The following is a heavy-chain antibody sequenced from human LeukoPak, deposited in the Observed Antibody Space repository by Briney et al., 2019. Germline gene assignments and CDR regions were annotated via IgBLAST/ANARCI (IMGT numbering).Heavy chain of an antibody. D-gene: IGHD6-19*01. CDR2: INPNSGGT. Sequence: APVKVSCKASGYTFTGYYMHWVRQAPGQGLEWMGWINPNSGGTNYAQKFQGRVTMTRDTSISTAYMELSRLRSDDTAVYYCARVADSSGWSHYFDYWGQGTLVTVSS. J-gene: IGHJ4*02. V-gene: IGHV1-2*02. CDR1: GYTFTGYY. CDR3: ARVADSSGWSHYFDY.